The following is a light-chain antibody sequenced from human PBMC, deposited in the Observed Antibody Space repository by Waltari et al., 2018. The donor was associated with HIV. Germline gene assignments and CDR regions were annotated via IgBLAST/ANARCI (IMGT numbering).Light chain of an antibody. V-gene: IGLV2-23*03. CDR1: SSDVGSYNL. CDR3: CSYAGSSTFDVV. Sequence: QSALTQPASVSGSPGQSITISCTGTSSDVGSYNLVCWYQQHPGKAPKLMIDEGSKRPSGVSNRFSGSKSGNTASLTISGLQAEDEADYYCCSYAGSSTFDVVFGGGTKLTVL. J-gene: IGLJ2*01. CDR2: EGS.